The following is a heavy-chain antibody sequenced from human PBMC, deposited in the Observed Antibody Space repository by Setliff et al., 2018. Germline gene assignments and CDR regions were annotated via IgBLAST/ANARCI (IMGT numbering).Heavy chain of an antibody. CDR2: IYIGGSA. CDR3: SREQWLDPPGYYYMDV. Sequence: SETLSLTCTVSGGSISSYYWGWIRQPAGKGLEWIGHIYIGGSANYNPSLKRRVPMSLDTSKTQFSLKLNSVTAAAMAVYYCSREQWLDPPGYYYMDVWAKGTTVTVSS. V-gene: IGHV4-4*07. J-gene: IGHJ6*03. D-gene: IGHD6-19*01. CDR1: GGSISSYY.